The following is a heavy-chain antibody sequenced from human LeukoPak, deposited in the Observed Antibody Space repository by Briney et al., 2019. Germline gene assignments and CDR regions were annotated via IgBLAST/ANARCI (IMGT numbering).Heavy chain of an antibody. CDR2: INHSGST. Sequence: PSETLSLTCAVYGGSFSGYYWSWIRQPPGKGLEWIGEINHSGSTNYTPSLKSRVTISVDTSKNQFSLKLSSVTAADTAVYYCASVGATVVTPSPHDYWGQGTLVTVSS. CDR3: ASVGATVVTPSPHDY. CDR1: GGSFSGYY. D-gene: IGHD4-23*01. V-gene: IGHV4-34*01. J-gene: IGHJ4*02.